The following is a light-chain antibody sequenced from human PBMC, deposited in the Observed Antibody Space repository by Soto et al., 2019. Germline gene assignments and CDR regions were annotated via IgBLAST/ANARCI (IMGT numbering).Light chain of an antibody. CDR1: QSISNY. CDR2: AAS. V-gene: IGKV1-39*01. Sequence: DIQMTQSPYSLSASVGDRVTITCRASQSISNYLNWYQQKPVKAPRLLIHAASSLQSGVPSRFSGSGSGTDFTLTISSLQPEDFAIYYCQQSYNAPRTFGPGTKVEIK. CDR3: QQSYNAPRT. J-gene: IGKJ1*01.